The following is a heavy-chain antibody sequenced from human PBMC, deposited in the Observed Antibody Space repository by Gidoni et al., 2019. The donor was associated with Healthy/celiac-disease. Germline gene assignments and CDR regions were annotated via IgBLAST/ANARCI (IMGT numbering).Heavy chain of an antibody. CDR3: ARADTVTSLRELWFGY. CDR1: GFTVRSNY. V-gene: IGHV3-53*02. CDR2: IYSGGST. J-gene: IGHJ4*02. D-gene: IGHD4-17*01. Sequence: EVQLVETGGGLIQPGGSLRLSRAASGFTVRSNYMRWVRQAPGKGLEWVSVIYSGGSTYYADSVKGRFTISRDNSKNTLYLQMNSLRAEDTAVYYCARADTVTSLRELWFGYWGQGTLVTVSS.